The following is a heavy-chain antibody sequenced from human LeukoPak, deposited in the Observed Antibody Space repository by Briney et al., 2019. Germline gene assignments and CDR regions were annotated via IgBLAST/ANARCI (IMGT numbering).Heavy chain of an antibody. Sequence: PSQTLSLTCAVSGGSISSGGYSWSWIRQPPGKGLEWIGYTYHSGSTYYNPSLKSRVTISVDRSKNQFSLKLSSVTAADTAVYYCARETYYYDSSGYTPGAFDIWGQGTMVTVSS. CDR1: GGSISSGGYS. V-gene: IGHV4-30-2*01. D-gene: IGHD3-22*01. CDR2: TYHSGST. J-gene: IGHJ3*02. CDR3: ARETYYYDSSGYTPGAFDI.